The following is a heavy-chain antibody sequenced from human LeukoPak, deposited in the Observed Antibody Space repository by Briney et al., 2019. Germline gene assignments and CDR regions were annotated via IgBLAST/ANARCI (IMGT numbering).Heavy chain of an antibody. Sequence: SETLSLTCAVYGGSFSGYYWSWIRQPPGKGLEWIGEINHSGSTNYNPSLKSRVTISVDTSKNPFSLKLSSVTAADTAMYYCARESTTVAGTFDYWGQGTLVTVSS. CDR1: GGSFSGYY. V-gene: IGHV4-34*01. D-gene: IGHD6-19*01. J-gene: IGHJ4*02. CDR2: INHSGST. CDR3: ARESTTVAGTFDY.